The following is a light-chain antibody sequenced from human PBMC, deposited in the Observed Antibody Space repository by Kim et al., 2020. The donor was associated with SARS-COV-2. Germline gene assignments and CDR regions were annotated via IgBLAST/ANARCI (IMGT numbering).Light chain of an antibody. CDR2: NNN. CDR1: SSNIGSHT. J-gene: IGLJ3*02. V-gene: IGLV1-44*01. CDR3: AAWDDSLTGWV. Sequence: VLTQPPSASGTPGQRVTISCSGSSSNIGSHTVNWYQQLPGTAPKLLIYNNNQRPSGVPDRFSGSKSGTSASLAISGLQSEDEADYSCAAWDDSLTGWVFGGGTQLTVL.